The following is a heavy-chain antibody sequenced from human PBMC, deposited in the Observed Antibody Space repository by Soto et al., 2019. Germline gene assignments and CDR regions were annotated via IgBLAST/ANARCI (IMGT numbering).Heavy chain of an antibody. Sequence: PGGSLMLSCASSGFPFSSYSMNWVRPAPGKGLEWVSSISSSSSYIYYADSVKGRFTISRDNAKNSLYLQMNSLRAEDTAVYYCARDPKQGITGTNYWGQGTLVNVSA. V-gene: IGHV3-21*01. D-gene: IGHD1-20*01. CDR3: ARDPKQGITGTNY. CDR1: GFPFSSYS. CDR2: ISSSSSYI. J-gene: IGHJ4*02.